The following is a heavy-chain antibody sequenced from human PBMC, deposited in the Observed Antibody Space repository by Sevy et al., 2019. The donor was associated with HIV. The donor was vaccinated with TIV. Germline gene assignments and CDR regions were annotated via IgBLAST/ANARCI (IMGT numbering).Heavy chain of an antibody. CDR2: IYPGDSDT. V-gene: IGHV5-51*01. CDR3: ARLDQWLVLFDAFDI. Sequence: GESLKISCKGSGYSFTSYWIGWVRQMPGKGLEWMGIIYPGDSDTIYSPSFQGQVTISADKSISTAYLQWSSLKASDTAMYYCARLDQWLVLFDAFDIWGQGTMVTVSS. J-gene: IGHJ3*02. CDR1: GYSFTSYW. D-gene: IGHD6-19*01.